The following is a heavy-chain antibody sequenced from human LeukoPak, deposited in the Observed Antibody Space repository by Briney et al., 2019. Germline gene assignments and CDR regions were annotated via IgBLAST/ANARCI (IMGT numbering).Heavy chain of an antibody. V-gene: IGHV3-53*01. J-gene: IGHJ5*02. CDR1: GFTVSTNY. CDR3: AKDVWFDP. Sequence: GGSLRLSCAASGFTVSTNYMTWVRQAPGRGLEWVSIIYNSGITYYADSVKGRFTISRDNSKNTLYLQMNSLRAEDTAVYYCAKDVWFDPWGQGTPVTVSS. CDR2: IYNSGIT.